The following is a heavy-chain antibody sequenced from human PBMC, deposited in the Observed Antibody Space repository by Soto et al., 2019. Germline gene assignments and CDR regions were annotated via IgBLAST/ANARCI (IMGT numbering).Heavy chain of an antibody. CDR1: GGTFSSYG. Sequence: QVHLVQSGAEVKNPGSSVKVSCKASGGTFSSYGISWVRQAPGQGLEWMGGFIPIFGTTNYAQKFQGRVTITADESTSTAYMELSSLRSEDTAVYYCSRDRGRRYNDGRGYYYSAYWGQGTLVTVSS. J-gene: IGHJ4*02. CDR2: FIPIFGTT. D-gene: IGHD3-22*01. V-gene: IGHV1-69*01. CDR3: SRDRGRRYNDGRGYYYSAY.